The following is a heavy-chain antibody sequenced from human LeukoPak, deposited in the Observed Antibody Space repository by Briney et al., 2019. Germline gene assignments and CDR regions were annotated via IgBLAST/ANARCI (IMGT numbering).Heavy chain of an antibody. CDR2: IYTDGSTT. D-gene: IGHD5-18*01. CDR3: ATLNSFGTAY. V-gene: IGHV3-74*01. CDR1: GFTFSRFW. Sequence: PGGALRLSCAASGFTFSRFWMHWVRQPPGKGRVGVSRIYTDGSTTTYADSVKPRFTISRDNAKNPLYLQITSLSPEDTAVYYCATLNSFGTAYWGQGVLVTVSS. J-gene: IGHJ4*02.